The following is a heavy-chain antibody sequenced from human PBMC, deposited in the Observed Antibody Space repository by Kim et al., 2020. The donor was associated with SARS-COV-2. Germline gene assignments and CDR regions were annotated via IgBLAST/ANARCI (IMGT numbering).Heavy chain of an antibody. Sequence: GGSLRLSCAASGFTFSNYAMSWARQAPGKGLEWVAIISGSGVTEHYADSVRGRFSISKDNSKNTVYLQMNRLTVEDTALYYCAKEEGDDRGAVDVWGQGTTVTVSS. D-gene: IGHD3-10*01. CDR3: AKEEGDDRGAVDV. CDR2: ISGSGVTE. V-gene: IGHV3-23*01. CDR1: GFTFSNYA. J-gene: IGHJ6*02.